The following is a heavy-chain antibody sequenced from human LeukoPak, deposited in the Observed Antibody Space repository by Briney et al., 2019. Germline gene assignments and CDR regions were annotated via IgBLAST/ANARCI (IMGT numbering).Heavy chain of an antibody. J-gene: IGHJ3*02. CDR2: IYPGDSDT. CDR1: GYSFTSFW. D-gene: IGHD5-12*01. Sequence: GASLKISCKASGYSFTSFWIGWVRQMPGRGLEWMGIIYPGDSDTRFSPSFQGQVTISADESISTAYLQWNSLKASDTAMYYCARHLFSLVAAIEGAFDIWGQGTMVTVSS. CDR3: ARHLFSLVAAIEGAFDI. V-gene: IGHV5-51*01.